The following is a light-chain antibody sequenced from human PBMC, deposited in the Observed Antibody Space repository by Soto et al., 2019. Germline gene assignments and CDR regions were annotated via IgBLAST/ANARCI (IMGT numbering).Light chain of an antibody. CDR3: QQYETFSGT. CDR1: QSVSGW. J-gene: IGKJ1*01. V-gene: IGKV1-5*01. Sequence: DMQMTQFPSTLSASVGDTVTVSCRASQSVSGWLAWYQQKPGEAPKLLIYDASALPRGVPSRFSGSGSGTKFTLTIASLQPDDFATYYCQQYETFSGTFGPGTKVDIK. CDR2: DAS.